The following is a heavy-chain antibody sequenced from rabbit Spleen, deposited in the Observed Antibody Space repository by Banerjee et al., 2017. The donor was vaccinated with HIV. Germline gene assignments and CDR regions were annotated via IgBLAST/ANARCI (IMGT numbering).Heavy chain of an antibody. J-gene: IGHJ4*01. V-gene: IGHV1S40*01. Sequence: QSLEESGGDLVKPGASLTLTCTASGVSFSFSSYMCWVRQAPGKGLEWIGYIEPIFGRTYYASWVDGRFTISSHNAQNTLYLQLNSLTAADTATYFCARSYLKTGYGVGLDLWGPGTLVTVS. CDR2: IEPIFGRT. CDR1: GVSFSFSSY. D-gene: IGHD6-1*01. CDR3: ARSYLKTGYGVGLDL.